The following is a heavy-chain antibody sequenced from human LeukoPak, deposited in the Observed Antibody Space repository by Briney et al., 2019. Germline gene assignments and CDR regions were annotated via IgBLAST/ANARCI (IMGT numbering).Heavy chain of an antibody. V-gene: IGHV3-23*01. J-gene: IGHJ1*01. CDR2: ISGSGGST. D-gene: IGHD2-2*01. Sequence: GGSLRLSCAASGFTFSSYAMSWVRQAPGKGLEWVSAISGSGGSTYYADSVKGRFTISRDNSKNTLYLQMNSLRAEDTAVYYCAKERGYCSSTSCYVYFQHWGQGTLVTVSS. CDR1: GFTFSSYA. CDR3: AKERGYCSSTSCYVYFQH.